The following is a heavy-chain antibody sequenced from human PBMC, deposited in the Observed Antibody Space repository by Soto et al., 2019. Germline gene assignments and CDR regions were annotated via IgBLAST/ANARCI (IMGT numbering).Heavy chain of an antibody. V-gene: IGHV1-3*04. CDR3: ARDKVGMPTHFDS. J-gene: IGHJ4*02. D-gene: IGHD1-26*01. Sequence: ASVKVSCKASGYTFTSYAIHWVRQAPGQSLKWMGWVNTGNGDTHYSQNFQDRVTITRDTSASTAYMELNSLRSEDTAVYFCARDKVGMPTHFDSWGQGTLVTVAS. CDR1: GYTFTSYA. CDR2: VNTGNGDT.